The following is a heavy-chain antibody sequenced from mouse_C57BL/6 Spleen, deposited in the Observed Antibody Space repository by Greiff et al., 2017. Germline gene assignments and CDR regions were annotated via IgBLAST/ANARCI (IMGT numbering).Heavy chain of an antibody. CDR1: GFSLTSYA. CDR3: ARTRGYYGYWYFGV. CDR2: IWTGGGT. D-gene: IGHD1-1*01. V-gene: IGHV2-9-1*01. Sequence: VQLQQSGPGLVAPSQSLSITCTVSGFSLTSYAISWVRQPPGKGLEWLGVIWTGGGTNYNSALKSRLSISKDNSNSQVFLKMNSLQTDDTARYYCARTRGYYGYWYFGVWGTGTTVTVSS. J-gene: IGHJ1*03.